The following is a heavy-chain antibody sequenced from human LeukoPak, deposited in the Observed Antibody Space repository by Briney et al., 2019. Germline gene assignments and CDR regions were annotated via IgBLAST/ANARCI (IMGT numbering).Heavy chain of an antibody. J-gene: IGHJ4*02. D-gene: IGHD2-2*01. CDR1: GGSICSYY. CDR3: ARGGISTSLDY. Sequence: SETLSLTXTVSGGSICSYYWSWIRQAAGKGLEWIGRIYSSGSTNYNPSLKSRVTMSGDTSKNQISLKLSPVTAADTAVYYCARGGISTSLDYWGQGTLVTVSS. CDR2: IYSSGST. V-gene: IGHV4-4*07.